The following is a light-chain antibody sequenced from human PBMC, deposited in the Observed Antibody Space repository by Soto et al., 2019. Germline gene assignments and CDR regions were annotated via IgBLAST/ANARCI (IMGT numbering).Light chain of an antibody. CDR1: SSNIGGNS. CDR2: DDN. J-gene: IGLJ1*01. CDR3: GSWDSSLSAYV. V-gene: IGLV1-51*01. Sequence: QSVMTQPPSVSAAPGQKVTISCSGRSSNIGGNSVSWYQQLPGTAPKLLIYDDNKRPSGIPDRFSGSNSGTSATLGITGFQTGDEADYYCGSWDSSLSAYVFGPGTKLTVL.